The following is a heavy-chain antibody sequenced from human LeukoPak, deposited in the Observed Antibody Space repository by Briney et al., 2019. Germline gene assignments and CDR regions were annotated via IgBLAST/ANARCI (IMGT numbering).Heavy chain of an antibody. CDR2: IYWDDDK. J-gene: IGHJ5*02. Sequence: SGPTLVKPTQTLTLTCTFSGFSLSTSGVGVGWIRQPPGKALEWLALIYWDDDKRYSPSLKSRLTITKDTSKNQVVLTMTNMDPVDTATYYCAHRHEQLEGNWFDPWGQGTLVTVSS. CDR3: AHRHEQLEGNWFDP. D-gene: IGHD6-6*01. CDR1: GFSLSTSGVG. V-gene: IGHV2-5*02.